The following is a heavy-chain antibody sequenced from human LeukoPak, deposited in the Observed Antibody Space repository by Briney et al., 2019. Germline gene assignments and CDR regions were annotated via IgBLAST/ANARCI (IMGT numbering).Heavy chain of an antibody. V-gene: IGHV3-23*01. J-gene: IGHJ6*02. CDR3: AKGPPTSYSSGWYLYGMDV. CDR1: GFTFSSYA. CDR2: ISGSGGST. Sequence: GGSLRLSCAASGFTFSSYAMSWVRQAPGKGLERVSAISGSGGSTYYADSVKGRFTISRDNSKNTLYLQMNSLRAEDTAVYYCAKGPPTSYSSGWYLYGMDVWGQGTTVTVSS. D-gene: IGHD6-19*01.